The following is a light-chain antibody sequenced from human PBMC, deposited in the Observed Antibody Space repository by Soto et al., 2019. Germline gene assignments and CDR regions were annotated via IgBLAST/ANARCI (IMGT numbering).Light chain of an antibody. CDR2: GAS. J-gene: IGKJ4*01. Sequence: EIVLTQSPGTLSLSPGERAILSCRASQSVSSSYLAWYRQKPGQAPSLLIYGASSRATGIPDRFSGSGSGTDFTLTISSLEPEDFAVYYCQQRSSCPLTFGGGTKVDIK. V-gene: IGKV3D-20*02. CDR3: QQRSSCPLT. CDR1: QSVSSSY.